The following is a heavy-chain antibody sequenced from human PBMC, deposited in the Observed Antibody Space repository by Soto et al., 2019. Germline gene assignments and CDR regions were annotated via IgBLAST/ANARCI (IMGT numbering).Heavy chain of an antibody. CDR2: IYYSGST. CDR3: ARDYYDILTGPNFDY. V-gene: IGHV4-31*03. Sequence: SETLSLTCTVSGGSISSGGYYWSWIRQHPGKGLEWIGYIYYSGSTYYNPSLKSRVTISVDTSKNQFSLKLSSVTAADTAVYYCARDYYDILTGPNFDYWGQGTLVTVSS. D-gene: IGHD3-9*01. J-gene: IGHJ4*02. CDR1: GGSISSGGYY.